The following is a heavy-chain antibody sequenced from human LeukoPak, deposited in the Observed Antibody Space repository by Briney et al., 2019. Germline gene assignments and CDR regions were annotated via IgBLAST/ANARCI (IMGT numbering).Heavy chain of an antibody. CDR2: IYYSGST. V-gene: IGHV4-59*08. Sequence: SKTLSLTCTVSGDSITSYYWSWIRQPPGKGLEWIGYIYYSGSTNYNPSLKSRVTISLDTSKNQFSLKLLSVTAADTAVYYCARHLSGFSSGKFDSWGQGTLVTVSS. CDR1: GDSITSYY. J-gene: IGHJ4*02. CDR3: ARHLSGFSSGKFDS. D-gene: IGHD6-19*01.